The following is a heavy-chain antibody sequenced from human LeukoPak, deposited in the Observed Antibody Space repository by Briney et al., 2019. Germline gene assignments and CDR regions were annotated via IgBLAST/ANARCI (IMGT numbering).Heavy chain of an antibody. V-gene: IGHV3-30-3*01. CDR1: GFTFSSHA. D-gene: IGHD4-17*01. CDR2: ISHDGSES. Sequence: GGSLRLSCAASGFTFSSHAMVWVRQAPGKGLEWVSFISHDGSESFHTESVKGRFTISRDNAKSSLYLQMNSLRADDTAVYYCARDRLHYGEYEKTLDYWGQGTLVTVSS. J-gene: IGHJ4*02. CDR3: ARDRLHYGEYEKTLDY.